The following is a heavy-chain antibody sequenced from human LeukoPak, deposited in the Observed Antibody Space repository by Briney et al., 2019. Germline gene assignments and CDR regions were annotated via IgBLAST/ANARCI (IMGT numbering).Heavy chain of an antibody. J-gene: IGHJ4*02. Sequence: GGSLRLSCAASGFTFSDYYRSWIRQAPGKGLEWVSYISSSSSYTNYADSVKGRFTISRDNAKNSLYLQMNSLRAEDTAVYYCARGRDYGDPGDYWGQGTLVTVSS. V-gene: IGHV3-11*06. CDR3: ARGRDYGDPGDY. D-gene: IGHD4-17*01. CDR1: GFTFSDYY. CDR2: ISSSSSYT.